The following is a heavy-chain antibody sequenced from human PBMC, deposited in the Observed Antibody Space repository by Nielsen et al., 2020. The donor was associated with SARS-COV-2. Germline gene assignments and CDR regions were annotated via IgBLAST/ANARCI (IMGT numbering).Heavy chain of an antibody. Sequence: GESLKISCAASGFTFSGSAIHWVRQASGKGLEWVGRIRSKANSYATAYAASVKGRFTISRDDSKNTAYLQMNSLKTEDTAVYYCTREDIVVVPAAIGPDYYYYGMDVWGQGTTVTVSS. CDR1: GFTFSGSA. V-gene: IGHV3-73*01. D-gene: IGHD2-2*02. CDR3: TREDIVVVPAAIGPDYYYYGMDV. CDR2: IRSKANSYAT. J-gene: IGHJ6*02.